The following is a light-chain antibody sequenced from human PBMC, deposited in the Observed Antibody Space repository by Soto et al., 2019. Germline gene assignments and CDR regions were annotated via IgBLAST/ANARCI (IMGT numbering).Light chain of an antibody. CDR2: DAS. J-gene: IGKJ1*01. CDR3: QQYSSYWT. CDR1: QSISRW. Sequence: DIQMTQSPSRLSASVGDRVPITCRASQSISRWLAWYQEKPGKAPKVLIYDASNLESGVPSRFSGSGSGTEFTPTISRLQPDDFATYYFQQYSSYWTFGQGTKVEI. V-gene: IGKV1-5*01.